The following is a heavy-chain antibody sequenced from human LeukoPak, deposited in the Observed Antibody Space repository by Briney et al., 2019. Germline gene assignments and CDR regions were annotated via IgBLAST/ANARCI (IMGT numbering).Heavy chain of an antibody. CDR3: ARAMRGYSDWYNWFDP. CDR1: GGSISSGGYY. Sequence: SQTLSLTCTVSGGSISSGGYYWSWIRQHPGKGLEWIGYVYYSGSTYYNPSLKSRVTISVDTSKNQFSLKLSSVTAADTAVYYCARAMRGYSDWYNWFDPWGQGTLVTVSS. J-gene: IGHJ5*02. D-gene: IGHD3-9*01. V-gene: IGHV4-31*03. CDR2: VYYSGST.